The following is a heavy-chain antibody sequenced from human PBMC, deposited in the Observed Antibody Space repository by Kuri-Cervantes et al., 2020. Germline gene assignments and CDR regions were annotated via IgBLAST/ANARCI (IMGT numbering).Heavy chain of an antibody. Sequence: SGPTLVKPTQTLTLTCTFSGFSLSTSGMRVSWIRQPPGKALEWLARIDWDDDKFYSTSLKTRLTISRGTSKNQVVLTMTNMDPVDTATYYCARMDGYNDYWGQGTLVTVSS. CDR2: IDWDDDK. CDR1: GFSLSTSGMR. CDR3: ARMDGYNDY. V-gene: IGHV2-70D*14. J-gene: IGHJ4*02. D-gene: IGHD5-24*01.